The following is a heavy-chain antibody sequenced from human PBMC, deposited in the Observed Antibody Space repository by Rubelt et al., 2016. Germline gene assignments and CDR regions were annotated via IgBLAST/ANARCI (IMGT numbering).Heavy chain of an antibody. CDR1: SYA. CDR3: AKGWNGDD. V-gene: IGHV3-30-3*02. Sequence: SYAMHWVRQAPGKGLEWVAVISYDGSNKHYADSVKGRFTISRDNSKNTLYLQMNSLRAEDTAIYYCAKGWNGDDWGQGTLVTVSS. D-gene: IGHD1-1*01. CDR2: ISYDGSNK. J-gene: IGHJ4*02.